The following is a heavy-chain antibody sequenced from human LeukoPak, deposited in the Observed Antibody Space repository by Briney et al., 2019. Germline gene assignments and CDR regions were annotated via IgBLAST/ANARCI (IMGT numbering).Heavy chain of an antibody. D-gene: IGHD3-3*01. J-gene: IGHJ6*03. V-gene: IGHV3-9*01. CDR1: GFTFDDYA. CDR3: ARDPVLRFLEWSDYYYMDV. Sequence: GRSLRLSCAASGFTFDDYAMHWVRQAPGKGLEWVSGISWNSGSIGYADSVKGRFTISRDNAKNSLYLQMNSLRAEDTALYYCARDPVLRFLEWSDYYYMDVWGKGTTVTVSS. CDR2: ISWNSGSI.